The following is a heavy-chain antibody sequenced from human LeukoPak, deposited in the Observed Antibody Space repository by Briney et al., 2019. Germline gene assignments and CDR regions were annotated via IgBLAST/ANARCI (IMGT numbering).Heavy chain of an antibody. Sequence: GGSLRLSCAASGFSFSSCWMHWVRKAPGKGLVWVSRVNSEGGYRNYADSVKGRFTISRDNAKNTLYLEMHSLRAEDTAVYYCVRDGDDYNFDHWGQGSLVTVFS. J-gene: IGHJ5*02. D-gene: IGHD5-24*01. V-gene: IGHV3-74*01. CDR1: GFSFSSCW. CDR2: VNSEGGYR. CDR3: VRDGDDYNFDH.